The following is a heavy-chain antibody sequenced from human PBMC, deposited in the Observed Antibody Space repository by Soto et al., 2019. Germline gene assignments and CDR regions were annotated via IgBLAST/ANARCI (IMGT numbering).Heavy chain of an antibody. V-gene: IGHV4-59*08. CDR1: GGSISSYY. D-gene: IGHD3-3*01. J-gene: IGHJ4*02. Sequence: PSETLSLTCTVSGGSISSYYWSWIRQPPGKGLEWIGYIYYSGSTNYNPSLKSRVTISVDTSKNRFSLKLSSVTAADTAVYYCARHVISWRGQYYFDYWGQGTLVTVAS. CDR2: IYYSGST. CDR3: ARHVISWRGQYYFDY.